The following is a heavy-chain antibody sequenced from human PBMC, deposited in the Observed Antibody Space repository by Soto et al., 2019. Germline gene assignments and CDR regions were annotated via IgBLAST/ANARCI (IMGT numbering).Heavy chain of an antibody. J-gene: IGHJ4*02. CDR3: ARTTIRIVRGLDYFDY. Sequence: QVQLVQSGAEVKKPGASVRVSCKASGYTFTNFGFTWVRQAPGQGLEWLGRIAADTGNTDHAQKLQGRLTMTTDTSTNTAYMELRSLSSDDTAVYYCARTTIRIVRGLDYFDYWGQGTLVTVSS. CDR1: GYTFTNFG. CDR2: IAADTGNT. V-gene: IGHV1-18*01. D-gene: IGHD3-10*02.